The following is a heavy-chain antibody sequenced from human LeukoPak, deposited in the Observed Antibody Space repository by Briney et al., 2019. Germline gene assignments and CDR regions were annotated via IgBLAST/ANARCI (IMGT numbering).Heavy chain of an antibody. V-gene: IGHV3-21*04. CDR2: ISSSSSYI. CDR1: GFTFSSYS. J-gene: IGHJ4*02. Sequence: GGSLRLSCAASGFTFSSYSMNWVRQAPGKGLEWVSSISSSSSYIYYADSVKGRFTISRDNAKNSLYLQMNSLRAEDTAVYYCAKDITAYSSSWLFDYWGQGTLVTVSS. CDR3: AKDITAYSSSWLFDY. D-gene: IGHD6-13*01.